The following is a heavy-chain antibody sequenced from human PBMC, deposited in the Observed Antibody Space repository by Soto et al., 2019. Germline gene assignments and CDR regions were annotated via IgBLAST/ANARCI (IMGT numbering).Heavy chain of an antibody. V-gene: IGHV2-70*01. CDR2: IDWDDDK. CDR3: ARRQPDYGMDV. CDR1: WFSLSTSVIF. Sequence: SGPTLVNPTQTLTLTCTFSWFSLSTSVIFVSLILQPPGNSLEWLALIDWDDDKYYSTSLNTMLTISKYTSKNQVFLTMTNMDXXDXATYYCARRQPDYGMDVWGQGTTVTVSS. D-gene: IGHD2-2*01. J-gene: IGHJ6*02.